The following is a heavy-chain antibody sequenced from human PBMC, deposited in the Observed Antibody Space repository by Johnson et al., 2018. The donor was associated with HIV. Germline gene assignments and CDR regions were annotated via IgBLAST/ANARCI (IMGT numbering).Heavy chain of an antibody. J-gene: IGHJ3*02. V-gene: IGHV3-15*01. Sequence: MQLVESGGGLVKPGGSLRLSCAASGLTFSNAWMSWVRQAPGKGLEWVGRIKSKTDGGTTDYAAPVKGRFTISRDDSKNTLYLQMNSLKTEDTAVYYCTPDGYSLGGAFDIWGQGTMFTVSS. CDR2: IKSKTDGGTT. CDR1: GLTFSNAW. D-gene: IGHD5-24*01. CDR3: TPDGYSLGGAFDI.